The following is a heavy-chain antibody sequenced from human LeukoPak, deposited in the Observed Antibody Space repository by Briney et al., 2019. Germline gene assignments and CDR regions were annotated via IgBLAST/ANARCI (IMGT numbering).Heavy chain of an antibody. J-gene: IGHJ4*02. CDR2: IIPIFGTA. V-gene: IGHV1-69*13. Sequence: ASVKVSCKASGGTFSSYAISWVRQAPGQGLEWMGGIIPIFGTANYAQKFQGRVTITADESTSTAYMELSSLRAEDTAVYYCAKDSSTYYYDSSGYYSHFDYWGQGTLVTVSS. D-gene: IGHD3-22*01. CDR3: AKDSSTYYYDSSGYYSHFDY. CDR1: GGTFSSYA.